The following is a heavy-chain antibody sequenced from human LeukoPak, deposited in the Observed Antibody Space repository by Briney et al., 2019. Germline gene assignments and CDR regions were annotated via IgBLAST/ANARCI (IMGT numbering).Heavy chain of an antibody. CDR2: IYYSGST. J-gene: IGHJ3*02. Sequence: SETLSLTCTVSGGSISSYYWSWIRQPPGKGLEWIGYIYYSGSTNYNPSLKSRVTMSVDTSKNQFSLKLSSVTAADTAVYYCARDHSAMATDAFDIWGQGTMVTVSS. CDR1: GGSISSYY. V-gene: IGHV4-59*12. CDR3: ARDHSAMATDAFDI. D-gene: IGHD5-24*01.